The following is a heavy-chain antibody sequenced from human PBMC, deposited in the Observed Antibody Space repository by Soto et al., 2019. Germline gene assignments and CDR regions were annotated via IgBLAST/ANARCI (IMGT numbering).Heavy chain of an antibody. Sequence: EVQLVESGGGLVQPGGSLRLSCAASGFTFSNYDVHWVRQVTGKGLQWVANINVAGDTFYPVSVKGRFTISRENAKNTFYLHINNLRAEDTAVYYCTRNADFTSAFDIWGQGTMVTVSS. CDR3: TRNADFTSAFDI. V-gene: IGHV3-13*01. D-gene: IGHD3-3*01. CDR2: INVAGDT. J-gene: IGHJ3*02. CDR1: GFTFSNYD.